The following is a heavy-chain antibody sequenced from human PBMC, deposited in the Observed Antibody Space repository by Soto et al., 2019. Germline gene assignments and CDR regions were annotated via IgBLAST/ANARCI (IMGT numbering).Heavy chain of an antibody. CDR2: VHSGGTTT. CDR1: GFTFDYYW. Sequence: EVQLVESGGGLVQPGESLRLSCAASGFTFDYYWMHWVRQAPGKGLVWVSRVHSGGTTTTYADSVKGRFTISRDNARNTVSLQMSSLRAEDTAIYYCARGDRGGCDLWGHGTMVTVSS. D-gene: IGHD3-16*01. CDR3: ARGDRGGCDL. V-gene: IGHV3-74*01. J-gene: IGHJ3*01.